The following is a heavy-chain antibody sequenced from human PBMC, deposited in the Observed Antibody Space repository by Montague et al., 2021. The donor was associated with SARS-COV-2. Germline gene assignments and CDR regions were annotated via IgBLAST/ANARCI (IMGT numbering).Heavy chain of an antibody. Sequence: SETLSLTCTVSGGSISSYSWSWIWKPPGTGLERIGNIYYCGSTNYISYLTRRVTISVDTSKNQFSLSLSSVTAADTAVYYCARAYYGSSGYYGYFDYWGQGTLVTVSS. D-gene: IGHD3-22*01. V-gene: IGHV4-59*13. J-gene: IGHJ4*02. CDR1: GGSISSYS. CDR2: IYYCGST. CDR3: ARAYYGSSGYYGYFDY.